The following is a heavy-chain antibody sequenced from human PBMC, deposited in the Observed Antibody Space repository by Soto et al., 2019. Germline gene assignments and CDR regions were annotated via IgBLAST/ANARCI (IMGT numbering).Heavy chain of an antibody. D-gene: IGHD3-10*01. CDR2: IKRKIDGETT. Sequence: EVQLVESGGGMVMPGGSLRLSCAASGFTFSDAWMTWIRQAPGKGLQCVGRIKRKIDGETTDYAAPVKGRFTISRDDSKNTLYLQMNSLKAEDTAMYYCVTDRGGGMDVWGQGTTVTFSS. V-gene: IGHV3-15*01. J-gene: IGHJ6*01. CDR3: VTDRGGGMDV. CDR1: GFTFSDAW.